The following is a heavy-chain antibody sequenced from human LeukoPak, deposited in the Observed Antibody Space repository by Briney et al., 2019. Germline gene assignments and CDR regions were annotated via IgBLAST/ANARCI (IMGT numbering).Heavy chain of an antibody. V-gene: IGHV3-66*01. J-gene: IGHJ5*02. CDR1: GFSLSYW. CDR3: ASDPHSAAANWFDP. CDR2: IYSGGST. D-gene: IGHD6-13*01. Sequence: GSLRLSCAASGFSLSYWMTWVRQAPGKGLEWVSVIYSGGSTYYADSVKGRFTISRDNANNSLDLQMHSLRAEDTAVYYCASDPHSAAANWFDPWGQGTLVTVSS.